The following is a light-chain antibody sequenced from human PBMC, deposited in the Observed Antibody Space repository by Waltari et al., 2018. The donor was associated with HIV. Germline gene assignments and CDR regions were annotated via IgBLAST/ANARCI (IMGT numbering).Light chain of an antibody. Sequence: QSALTQPASVSGSPGQSITISCTGASSDVGRYHYVSWYQQYPGKAPKLIIYDVTYRPAGVSNRFSASKSGNTASLTISGLQAEDEADYYCSSYTSTSIWVFGGGTKLTVL. CDR2: DVT. CDR1: SSDVGRYHY. V-gene: IGLV2-14*03. J-gene: IGLJ3*02. CDR3: SSYTSTSIWV.